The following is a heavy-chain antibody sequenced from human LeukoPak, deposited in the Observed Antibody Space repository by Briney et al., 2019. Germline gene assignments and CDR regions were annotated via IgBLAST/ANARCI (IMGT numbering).Heavy chain of an antibody. Sequence: SETLSLTCTVSGGSISSGSYYWNWIRQPAGKGLEWIGRIYNSGNTNYNPSLKSRVTISVDTSKNQFSLKLSSVTAADTAMYYCARGTLYRGWSYYLDFWGQGSQVTVSS. CDR1: GGSISSGSYY. CDR2: IYNSGNT. J-gene: IGHJ4*02. CDR3: ARGTLYRGWSYYLDF. V-gene: IGHV4-61*02. D-gene: IGHD6-19*01.